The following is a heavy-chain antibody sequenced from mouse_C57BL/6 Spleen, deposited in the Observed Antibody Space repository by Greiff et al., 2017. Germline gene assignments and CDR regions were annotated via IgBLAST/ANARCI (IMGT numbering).Heavy chain of an antibody. Sequence: EVQVVESGGGLVQPGGSLKLSCAASGFTFSDYYMYWVRQTPEKRLEWVAYISNGGGSTYYPDTVKGRFTISRDNAKNTLYLQMSRLKSEDTAMYYCARERSGYLYFDYWGQGTTLTVSS. CDR3: ARERSGYLYFDY. CDR2: ISNGGGST. V-gene: IGHV5-12*01. D-gene: IGHD3-2*02. CDR1: GFTFSDYY. J-gene: IGHJ2*01.